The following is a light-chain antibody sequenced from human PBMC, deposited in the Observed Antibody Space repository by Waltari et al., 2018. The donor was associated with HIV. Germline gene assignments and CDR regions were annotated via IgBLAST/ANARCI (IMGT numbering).Light chain of an antibody. V-gene: IGKV3-20*01. CDR1: QSVSSSS. CDR2: GAS. CDR3: QHYCSSTWT. J-gene: IGKJ1*01. Sequence: DIVSTQSPGTLSLSPGDSATLPCRASQSVSSSSLPWYQQIPGQSPRLLISGASSRATGIPDRFSGSGSGTDFTLTISRLEPEDFAVYYCQHYCSSTWTFGQGTKVEVK.